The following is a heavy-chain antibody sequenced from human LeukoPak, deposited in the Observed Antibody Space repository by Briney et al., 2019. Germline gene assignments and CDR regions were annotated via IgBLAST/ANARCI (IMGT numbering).Heavy chain of an antibody. V-gene: IGHV4-34*01. CDR3: ARDGITIFGVGP. CDR1: GGSFSGYY. J-gene: IGHJ5*02. CDR2: INHSGST. D-gene: IGHD3-3*01. Sequence: SETLSLTCAVYGGSFSGYYWSWIRQPPGKGLEWIGEINHSGSTNYNPSLKSRVTITVDTSKNQFSLKLRSVTAADTAVYYCARDGITIFGVGPWGQGTLVTVSS.